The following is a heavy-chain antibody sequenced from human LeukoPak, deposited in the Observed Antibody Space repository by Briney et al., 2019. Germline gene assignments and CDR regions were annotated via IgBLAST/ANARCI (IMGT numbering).Heavy chain of an antibody. D-gene: IGHD3-10*01. CDR2: ISWNSGSI. V-gene: IGHV3-9*01. CDR3: ARGFRGDNWFDP. Sequence: PGGSLRLSCAASGFTFDDYAMHWVRQAPGKGLEWVSGISWNSGSIGYADSVKGRFTISRENAKNSLYLQMNSLRAGDTAVYYCARGFRGDNWFDPWGQGTLVTVSS. CDR1: GFTFDDYA. J-gene: IGHJ5*02.